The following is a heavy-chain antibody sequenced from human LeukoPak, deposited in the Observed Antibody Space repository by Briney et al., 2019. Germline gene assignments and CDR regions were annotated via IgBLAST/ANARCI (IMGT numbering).Heavy chain of an antibody. CDR1: GGSISSYY. V-gene: IGHV4-59*08. J-gene: IGHJ3*02. D-gene: IGHD3-16*02. CDR3: ARPRMITFGGVIVQDAFEI. Sequence: PSETLSLTCTVSGGSISSYYWSWIRQPPGKGLEWIGYIYYSGSTNYNPSLKSRVTISVDTSKNQFSLKLSSVTAADTAVYYCARPRMITFGGVIVQDAFEIWGQGTMVTVSS. CDR2: IYYSGST.